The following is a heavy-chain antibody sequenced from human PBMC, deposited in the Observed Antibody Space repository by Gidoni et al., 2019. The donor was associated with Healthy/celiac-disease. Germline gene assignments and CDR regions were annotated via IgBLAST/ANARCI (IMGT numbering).Heavy chain of an antibody. CDR2: IYYSGST. CDR1: GGSISSGDYY. J-gene: IGHJ2*01. D-gene: IGHD3-9*01. CDR3: AREDTYYDILTGSIRYFDL. V-gene: IGHV4-30-4*01. Sequence: QVQLQESGPGLVKPPQTLSLTCTVSGGSISSGDYYWSWIRQPPGKGLEWIGYIYYSGSTYYNPSLKSRVTISVDTSKNQFSLKLSSVTAADTAVYYCAREDTYYDILTGSIRYFDLWGRGTLVTVSS.